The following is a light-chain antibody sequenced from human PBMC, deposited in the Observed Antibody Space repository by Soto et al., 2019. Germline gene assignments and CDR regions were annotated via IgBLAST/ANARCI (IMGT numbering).Light chain of an antibody. CDR3: SSFAAPFGV. CDR2: EVT. V-gene: IGLV2-8*01. Sequence: QSVLTQPPSASGSPGQSVTISCTGTSSDIGGYDHVSWYQQHPGKAPKVMIYEVTKRPSGVPDRFSGSKAGNTASLTVFGLRAGDGAVYYCSSFAAPFGVFGGGTKLTVL. CDR1: SSDIGGYDH. J-gene: IGLJ3*02.